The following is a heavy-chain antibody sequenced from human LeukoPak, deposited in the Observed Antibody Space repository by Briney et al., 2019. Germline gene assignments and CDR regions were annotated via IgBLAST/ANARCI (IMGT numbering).Heavy chain of an antibody. CDR2: IYYSGST. J-gene: IGHJ6*02. D-gene: IGHD3-10*01. Sequence: SETLSLTCTVSGGSISSSSYYWGWIRQPPGKGLEWIGYIYYSGSTYYNPSLKSRVTISVDTSKNQFSLKLSSVTAADTAVYYCARGRAMVRGVITFYGMDVWGQGTTVTVSS. V-gene: IGHV4-30-4*08. CDR3: ARGRAMVRGVITFYGMDV. CDR1: GGSISSSSYY.